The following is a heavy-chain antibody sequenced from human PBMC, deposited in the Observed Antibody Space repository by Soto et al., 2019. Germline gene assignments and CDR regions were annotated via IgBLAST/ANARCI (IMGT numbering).Heavy chain of an antibody. CDR3: ARGDDFWSGPQHNDAFDI. V-gene: IGHV3-33*01. Sequence: GGSLRLSCAASGFTFSSYGMHWVRQAPGKGLEWVAVIWYDGSNKYYADSVKGRFTISRDNSKNTLYLQMNSLRAEDTAVYYCARGDDFWSGPQHNDAFDIWGQGTMVTVSS. CDR1: GFTFSSYG. CDR2: IWYDGSNK. J-gene: IGHJ3*02. D-gene: IGHD3-3*01.